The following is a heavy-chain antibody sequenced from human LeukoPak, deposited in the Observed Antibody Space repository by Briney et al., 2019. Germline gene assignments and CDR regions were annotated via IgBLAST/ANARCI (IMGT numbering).Heavy chain of an antibody. CDR3: ARLEYCSTTSCYIWFDP. D-gene: IGHD2-2*01. CDR1: GYSISSGYY. CDR2: IYHSGST. Sequence: SETLSLTCAVSGYSISSGYYWGWIRQPPGKGLEWIGSIYHSGSTYYNPSLKSRVTISVDTSKNQFSLKLSSVTAADTAVYYCARLEYCSTTSCYIWFDPWGQGTLVTVSS. J-gene: IGHJ5*02. V-gene: IGHV4-38-2*01.